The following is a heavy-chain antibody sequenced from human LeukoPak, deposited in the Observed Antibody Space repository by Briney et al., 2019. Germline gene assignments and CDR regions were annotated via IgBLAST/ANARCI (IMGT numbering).Heavy chain of an antibody. CDR1: GYTLTELS. D-gene: IGHD4-23*01. J-gene: IGHJ3*02. V-gene: IGHV1-24*01. CDR2: FDPEDGET. CDR3: ATHFKDYGGNVWQGAFDI. Sequence: GASVKVSCKVSGYTLTELSMHWVRQAPGKGLEWMGGFDPEDGETIYAQKFQGRVTMTEDTSTDTAYMELSSLRSEDTAVYYCATHFKDYGGNVWQGAFDIWGQGTMVTVSS.